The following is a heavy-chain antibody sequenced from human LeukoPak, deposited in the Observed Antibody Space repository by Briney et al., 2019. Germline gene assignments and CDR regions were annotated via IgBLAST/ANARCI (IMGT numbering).Heavy chain of an antibody. CDR1: GASISSGDYY. D-gene: IGHD6-13*01. CDR2: IYYNGDT. V-gene: IGHV4-39*01. J-gene: IGHJ4*02. CDR3: ARQGTAYSSSWYSLLRY. Sequence: SETLSLTCTVSGASISSGDYYWGWIRQPPGKGLEWIGSIYYNGDTFYDPSLKSRVTISVDTSKNQFSLKVSSVTAADTAVYYCARQGTAYSSSWYSLLRYWGQGTLVIVSS.